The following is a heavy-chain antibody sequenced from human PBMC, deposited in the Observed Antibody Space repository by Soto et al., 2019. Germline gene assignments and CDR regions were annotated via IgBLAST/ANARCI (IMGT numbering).Heavy chain of an antibody. CDR1: GYTFTTYY. Sequence: ASVKVSCKASGYTFTTYYMHWVRQAPGQGLEWMGIINPSAASTTYAQRFQGRVTMTRDTSASTAYMELSSLRSEDTAVYYCAKEEDSQTLDYWGQGTLVTVSS. CDR3: AKEEDSQTLDY. J-gene: IGHJ4*02. CDR2: INPSAAST. V-gene: IGHV1-46*01.